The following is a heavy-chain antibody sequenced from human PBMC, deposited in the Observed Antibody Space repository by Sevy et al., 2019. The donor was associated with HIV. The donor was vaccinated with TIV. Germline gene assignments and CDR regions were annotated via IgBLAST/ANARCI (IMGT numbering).Heavy chain of an antibody. CDR3: TTTKDYYDSSASPFDY. D-gene: IGHD3-22*01. Sequence: ASVKVSCKVSGYTLTQLSMHWVRQAPGKGLEWMGTFDPEDGETIYAHRFQGRVTMTGDTSTDTAYMELSSLRSEDTAVYFCTTTKDYYDSSASPFDYWGQRTLVTVSS. V-gene: IGHV1-24*01. J-gene: IGHJ4*02. CDR2: FDPEDGET. CDR1: GYTLTQLS.